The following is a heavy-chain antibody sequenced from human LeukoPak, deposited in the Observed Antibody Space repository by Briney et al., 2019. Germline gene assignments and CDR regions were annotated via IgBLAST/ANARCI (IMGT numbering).Heavy chain of an antibody. Sequence: GGSLRLSCAASGFTFSSYEMNWVRQAPGKGLEWVSYISSSGSTIYYADSVKGRFTISRDNAKNSLYLQMNRLRAEDTAVYYCAKVPLIAAPKHFDYWGQGTLVTVSS. V-gene: IGHV3-48*03. CDR1: GFTFSSYE. CDR2: ISSSGSTI. D-gene: IGHD6-13*01. CDR3: AKVPLIAAPKHFDY. J-gene: IGHJ4*02.